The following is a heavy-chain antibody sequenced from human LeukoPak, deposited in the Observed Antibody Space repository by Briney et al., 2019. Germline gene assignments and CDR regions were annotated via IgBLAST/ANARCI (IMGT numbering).Heavy chain of an antibody. V-gene: IGHV3-33*08. Sequence: GGSLSLSCAASGFTFSSYSMNWVRQAPGKGLEWVAVIWYDGSNKYYADSVKGRFTSSRDNSKNTLYLQMNSLRAEDTAVYYCARELEMATIDDAFDIWGQGTMVTVSS. CDR1: GFTFSSYS. CDR3: ARELEMATIDDAFDI. CDR2: IWYDGSNK. J-gene: IGHJ3*02. D-gene: IGHD5-24*01.